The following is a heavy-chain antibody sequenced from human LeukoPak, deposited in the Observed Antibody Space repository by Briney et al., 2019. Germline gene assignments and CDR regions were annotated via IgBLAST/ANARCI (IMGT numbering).Heavy chain of an antibody. J-gene: IGHJ4*02. V-gene: IGHV3-23*01. CDR3: AKDLTTEITMVRGVTLDY. Sequence: GGSLRLSCAASGFTFSSYAMSWVRPAPGGGLEWVSAISGSGGSTYYADSVKGRFTISRDNSKNTLYLQMNSLRAEDTAVYYCAKDLTTEITMVRGVTLDYWGRGTLVTVSS. CDR1: GFTFSSYA. CDR2: ISGSGGST. D-gene: IGHD3-10*01.